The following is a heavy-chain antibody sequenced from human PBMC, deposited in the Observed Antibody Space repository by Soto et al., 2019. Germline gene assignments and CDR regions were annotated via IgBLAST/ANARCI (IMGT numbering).Heavy chain of an antibody. CDR1: GGSVSSGSYY. D-gene: IGHD1-7*01. Sequence: ETLSLTCTVSGGSVSSGSYYWSWIRQPPGKGLEWIGYIYYSGSTNYNPSLKSRVTISVDTSKNQFSLKLSSVTAADTAVYYCARRRTSGWNYDYWGQGTLVTVSS. CDR3: ARRRTSGWNYDY. J-gene: IGHJ4*02. V-gene: IGHV4-61*01. CDR2: IYYSGST.